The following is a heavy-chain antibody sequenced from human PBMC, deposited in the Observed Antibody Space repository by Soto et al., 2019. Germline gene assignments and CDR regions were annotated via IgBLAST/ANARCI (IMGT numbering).Heavy chain of an antibody. V-gene: IGHV1-18*01. CDR2: VSVYNDDT. CDR3: ARTCRIGGGCYHES. J-gene: IGHJ5*02. CDR1: GYTFSSLG. D-gene: IGHD2-21*01. Sequence: GAAVQVSCKASGYTFSSLGINWVRQAPGQGIEWVGWVSVYNDDTKYAQNFQGRVSLTPDTSTSTTYMEVGSLRSDDTAVYYCARTCRIGGGCYHESWGEETLVTAPQ.